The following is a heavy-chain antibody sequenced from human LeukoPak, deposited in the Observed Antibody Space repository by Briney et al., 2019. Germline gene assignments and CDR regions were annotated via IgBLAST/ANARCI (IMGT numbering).Heavy chain of an antibody. D-gene: IGHD6-19*01. V-gene: IGHV3-21*04. CDR1: GFTFSSYS. Sequence: GGSLRLSCAASGFTFSSYSMNWVRQAPGKGLEWVSSISSSSSYIYYADSVKGRFTISRDNAKNSLYLQMNSLRAEDTAVYYCAKRSAESSGYFNYWGQGILVTVSS. CDR2: ISSSSSYI. CDR3: AKRSAESSGYFNY. J-gene: IGHJ4*02.